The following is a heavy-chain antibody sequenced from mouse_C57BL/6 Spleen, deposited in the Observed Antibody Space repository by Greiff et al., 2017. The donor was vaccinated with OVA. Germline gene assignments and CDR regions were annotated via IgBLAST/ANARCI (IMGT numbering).Heavy chain of an antibody. V-gene: IGHV1-81*01. Sequence: VQLQQSGAELARPGASVKLSCKASGYTFTSYGISWVKQRTGQGLEWIGEIYPRSGNTYYNEKFKGKATLTADKSSSTAYMELRSLTSEDSAVYFCATIYDGYYEAYWGQGTLVTVSA. D-gene: IGHD2-3*01. CDR3: ATIYDGYYEAY. CDR1: GYTFTSYG. J-gene: IGHJ3*01. CDR2: IYPRSGNT.